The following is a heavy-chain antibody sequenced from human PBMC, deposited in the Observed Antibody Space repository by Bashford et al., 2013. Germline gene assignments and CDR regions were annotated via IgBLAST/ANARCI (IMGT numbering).Heavy chain of an antibody. V-gene: IGHV1-69*06. CDR1: GDLFSSYA. CDR3: ARDMFAGSSTWPYYYGMDV. CDR2: IIPFFGTA. J-gene: IGHJ6*02. Sequence: SVKVSCKTSGDLFSSYAISWVRQAPGQGLEWMGGIIPFFGTAHYAQNFQGRVTITADKSTSTAYMELGSLRYADTAVYYCARDMFAGSSTWPYYYGMDVWGQGTTVTVSS. D-gene: IGHD3-10*02.